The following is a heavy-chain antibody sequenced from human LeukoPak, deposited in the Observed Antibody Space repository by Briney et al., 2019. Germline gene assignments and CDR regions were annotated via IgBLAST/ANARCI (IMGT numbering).Heavy chain of an antibody. CDR2: IFYSGST. J-gene: IGHJ4*02. Sequence: SETLSLTCTVSGGSISSSSYYWGWIRQPPGRGLEWIGSIFYSGSTYYNPSLKSRVTISVDTSKNQFSLRLSSVTAADTAVYYCARLTYTYYYDSSTYSFWGQGTLVTVSS. CDR1: GGSISSSSYY. D-gene: IGHD3-22*01. V-gene: IGHV4-39*01. CDR3: ARLTYTYYYDSSTYSF.